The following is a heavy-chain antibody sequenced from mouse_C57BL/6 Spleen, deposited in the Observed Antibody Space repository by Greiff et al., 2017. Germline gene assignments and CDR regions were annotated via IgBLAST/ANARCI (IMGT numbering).Heavy chain of an antibody. Sequence: VQLQQPGAELVKPGASVKMSCKASGYTFTSYWITWVKQRPGQGLEWIGDIYPGSGSTNYNEKFKSKATLTVDTSSSTAYMQLSSLTSEDSAVYYCARPSGYYWYFDVWGTGTTVTVSS. CDR3: ARPSGYYWYFDV. J-gene: IGHJ1*03. CDR2: IYPGSGST. V-gene: IGHV1-55*01. CDR1: GYTFTSYW. D-gene: IGHD1-2*01.